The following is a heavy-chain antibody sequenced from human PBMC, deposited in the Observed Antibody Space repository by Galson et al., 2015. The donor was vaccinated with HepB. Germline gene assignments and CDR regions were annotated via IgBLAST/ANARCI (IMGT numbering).Heavy chain of an antibody. CDR1: GGSFSGYY. V-gene: IGHV4-34*01. CDR2: INHSGST. Sequence: LSLTCAVYGGSFSGYYWSWIRQPPGKGVEWIGEINHSGSTNYNPSLKSRVTISVDTSKNQFSLKLSSVTAADTAVYYCARKIGSKIQLWLRYDYWGQGTLVTVSS. D-gene: IGHD5-18*01. J-gene: IGHJ4*02. CDR3: ARKIGSKIQLWLRYDY.